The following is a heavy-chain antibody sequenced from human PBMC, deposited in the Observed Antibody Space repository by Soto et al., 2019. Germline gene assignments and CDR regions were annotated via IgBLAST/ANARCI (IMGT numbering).Heavy chain of an antibody. CDR2: VYHTGST. D-gene: IGHD2-2*01. Sequence: PSETLSLTCTIPDGSISSYYWSWIRQPPGQGPEWIGYVYHTGSTDYNPSLKSRVTISLDTSKNQFSLKLNSVTAADTAVYYCASSLVPAATTGFDPWGQGTLVTVSS. V-gene: IGHV4-59*01. J-gene: IGHJ5*02. CDR3: ASSLVPAATTGFDP. CDR1: DGSISSYY.